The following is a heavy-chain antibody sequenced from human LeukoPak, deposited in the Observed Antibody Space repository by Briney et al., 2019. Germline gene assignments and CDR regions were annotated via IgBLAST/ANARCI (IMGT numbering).Heavy chain of an antibody. J-gene: IGHJ4*02. D-gene: IGHD3-10*01. CDR2: IYSGGNT. V-gene: IGHV3-66*01. Sequence: PGGSLRLSCAASGFTVSSNDMTWVRQTPGKGLEWVSIIYSGGNTYYADSVKGRFTVSRDTSKNTLYLKMNSLRAEDTAVFYCARDRPGDGYFDYWGQGTLVTVSS. CDR1: GFTVSSND. CDR3: ARDRPGDGYFDY.